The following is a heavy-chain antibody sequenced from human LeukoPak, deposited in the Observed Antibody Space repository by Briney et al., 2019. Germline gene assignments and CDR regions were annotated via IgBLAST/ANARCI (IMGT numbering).Heavy chain of an antibody. CDR1: GFTFSSYS. Sequence: GESLRLSCAASGFTFSSYSMNWVRQAPGKGLEWVSSISSSSYIYYADSAKGRFTISRDNAKNSLFLQMNSLRAEDTAVYYCARDSDFGSSGYYPYYYYYYNMDVWGQGTTVTVSS. V-gene: IGHV3-21*01. CDR3: ARDSDFGSSGYYPYYYYYYNMDV. J-gene: IGHJ6*02. D-gene: IGHD3-22*01. CDR2: ISSSSYI.